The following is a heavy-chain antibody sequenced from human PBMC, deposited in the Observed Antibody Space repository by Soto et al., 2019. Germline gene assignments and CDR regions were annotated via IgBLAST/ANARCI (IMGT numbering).Heavy chain of an antibody. D-gene: IGHD3-9*01. CDR1: GGSVSSSNYY. Sequence: QLQLQESGPGLVKPSETLSLTCTVSGGSVSSSNYYWGWIRQSPGKGLEWIGSIYYSGSTYYNPSLVSRVTISVDKSKNQVPLKVISVTAADTAVYYCARLEGLATISYYFDYWGQGTLVTVSS. J-gene: IGHJ4*02. CDR3: ARLEGLATISYYFDY. CDR2: IYYSGST. V-gene: IGHV4-39*01.